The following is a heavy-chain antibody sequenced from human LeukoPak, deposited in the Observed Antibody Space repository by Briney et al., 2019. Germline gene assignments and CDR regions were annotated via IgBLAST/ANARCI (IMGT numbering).Heavy chain of an antibody. CDR3: ARARDDYVAGGERDTDWFDP. CDR2: ISYYGRNT. V-gene: IGHV3-30*03. Sequence: GRSLRLSCAASGFTFSSYGMHWVRQAPGKGLEWVAVISYYGRNTYYADSVKVQFTISIDNSKNTINVHMNSLRAEYTAGYDCARARDDYVAGGERDTDWFDPWGQGTLVTVSS. D-gene: IGHD3-16*02. J-gene: IGHJ5*02. CDR1: GFTFSSYG.